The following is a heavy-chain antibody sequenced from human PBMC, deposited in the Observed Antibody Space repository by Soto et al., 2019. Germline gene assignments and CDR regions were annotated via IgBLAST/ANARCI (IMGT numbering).Heavy chain of an antibody. J-gene: IGHJ4*02. Sequence: QVQLVQSGAEVKKPGASVKVSCKASGYIFSDSGFSWVRQAPGQGLEWMGWISVYNGHTIYAQKFQGRITMTTDTSTTTAYMELRSLRTDDSAVYYCARDRRDLLRGPDFDFWGQGTLVTVSS. D-gene: IGHD3-10*01. CDR3: ARDRRDLLRGPDFDF. V-gene: IGHV1-18*01. CDR1: GYIFSDSG. CDR2: ISVYNGHT.